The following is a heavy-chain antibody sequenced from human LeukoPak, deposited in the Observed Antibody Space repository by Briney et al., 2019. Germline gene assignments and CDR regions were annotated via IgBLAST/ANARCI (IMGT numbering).Heavy chain of an antibody. CDR2: IYYSGST. CDR3: TRGERLGLDS. Sequence: SETLSLTCTVSGGSISSYYWSWIRQPPGKGLEWIGYIYYSGSTNYNPSLKSRVTISVDTSKNQFSLKLSSVTAADTAVYYCTRGERLGLDSWGQGTLVTVSS. D-gene: IGHD6-19*01. CDR1: GGSISSYY. J-gene: IGHJ4*02. V-gene: IGHV4-59*01.